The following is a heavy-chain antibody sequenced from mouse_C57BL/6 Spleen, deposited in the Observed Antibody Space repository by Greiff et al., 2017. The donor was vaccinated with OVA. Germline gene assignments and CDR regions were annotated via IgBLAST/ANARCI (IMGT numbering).Heavy chain of an antibody. CDR3: ASRGGYDYDDGAFAY. CDR1: GYTFTDYY. D-gene: IGHD2-4*01. J-gene: IGHJ3*01. Sequence: QVQLQQSGPELVKPGASVKISCKASGYTFTDYYINWVKQRPGQGLEWIGWIFPGSGSTYYNEKFKGKATLTVDKSSSTAYMLLSSLTSEDSAVYFCASRGGYDYDDGAFAYWGQGTLVTVSA. CDR2: IFPGSGST. V-gene: IGHV1-75*01.